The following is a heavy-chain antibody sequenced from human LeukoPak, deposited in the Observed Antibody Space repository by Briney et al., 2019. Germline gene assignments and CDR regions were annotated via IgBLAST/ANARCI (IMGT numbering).Heavy chain of an antibody. CDR1: EFTFNSYA. CDR2: ISANNNM. CDR3: ASRGYYYYYYMGV. J-gene: IGHJ6*03. V-gene: IGHV3-69-1*01. Sequence: PGGSMRLSCVASEFTFNSYAMTWVHQAPGRGLEWVSSISANNNMYFADSVKGRFTISRDNAKNSLYLQMNSLRAEDTALYYCASRGYYYYYYMGVWGKGTTVTVSS. D-gene: IGHD1-26*01.